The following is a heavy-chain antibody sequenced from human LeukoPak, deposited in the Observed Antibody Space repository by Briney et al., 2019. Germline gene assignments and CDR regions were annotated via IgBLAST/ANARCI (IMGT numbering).Heavy chain of an antibody. CDR2: ISSSSSYI. D-gene: IGHD4-17*01. J-gene: IGHJ5*02. Sequence: TGGSLRLSCAASGFPVSSNYMNWVRQAPGKGLEWVSSISSSSSYIYYADSVKGRFTISRDNAKNSLYLQMNSLRAEDTAVYYCARDRQKATYGDYQDWFDPWGQGTLVTVSS. CDR1: GFPVSSNY. CDR3: ARDRQKATYGDYQDWFDP. V-gene: IGHV3-21*01.